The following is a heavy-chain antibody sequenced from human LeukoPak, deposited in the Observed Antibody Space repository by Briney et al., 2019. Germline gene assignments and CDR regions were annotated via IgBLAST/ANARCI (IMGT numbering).Heavy chain of an antibody. CDR2: INHAGTA. CDR1: GGSFTYYY. CDR3: ARLNLEYLYSSGPNDY. J-gene: IGHJ4*02. Sequence: SETLSLTCALYGGSFTYYYWAWIRQPPGKGLEWIGEINHAGTADYNPSLKSRVTISVDTSKNQFSLKLNSVTPADTAVYYCARLNLEYLYSSGPNDYWGQGTLVTASS. V-gene: IGHV4-34*01. D-gene: IGHD3-10*01.